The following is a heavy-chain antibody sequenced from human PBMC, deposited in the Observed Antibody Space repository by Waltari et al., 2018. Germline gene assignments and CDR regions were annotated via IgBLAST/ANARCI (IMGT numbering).Heavy chain of an antibody. Sequence: QVQLQESGPGLVKPSETLSLTCAVSGYSISSGYYWGWIRQPPGKGLEWIGSIYHSGSTNYNPSLKSRVTISVDTSKNQFSLKLSSVTAADTAVYYCARDRVRGSSSDPFDYWGQGTLVTVSS. CDR3: ARDRVRGSSSDPFDY. J-gene: IGHJ4*02. CDR2: IYHSGST. CDR1: GYSISSGYY. V-gene: IGHV4-38-2*02. D-gene: IGHD6-6*01.